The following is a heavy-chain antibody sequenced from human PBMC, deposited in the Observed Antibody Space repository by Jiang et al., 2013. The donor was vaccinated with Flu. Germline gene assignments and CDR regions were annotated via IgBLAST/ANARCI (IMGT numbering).Heavy chain of an antibody. D-gene: IGHD3-22*01. CDR3: AREVVDYYDSSGYEYYFDY. Sequence: GLVKPSETLSLTCTVSGGSISSYYWSWIRQPPGKGLEWIGYIYYSGSTNYNPSLKSRVTISVDTSKNQFSLKLSSVTAADTAVYYCAREVVDYYDSSGYEYYFDYWGQGTLVTVSS. CDR1: GGSISSYY. J-gene: IGHJ4*02. CDR2: IYYSGST. V-gene: IGHV4-59*01.